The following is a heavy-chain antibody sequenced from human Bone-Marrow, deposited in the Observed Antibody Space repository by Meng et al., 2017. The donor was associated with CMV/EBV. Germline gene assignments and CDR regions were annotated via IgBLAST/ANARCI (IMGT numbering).Heavy chain of an antibody. CDR3: ARDQGHCSSTSCYWGPFDY. CDR2: ISSSNGYI. D-gene: IGHD2-2*01. Sequence: GESLKISCAASGFTFSSYNMNGVRQAPGKGREWVSYISSSNGYIYYADSVKGRFTISRDNAKNSLYLQMNSLRAEDTAFYYCARDQGHCSSTSCYWGPFDYWGQGTLVTVPS. J-gene: IGHJ4*02. V-gene: IGHV3-21*04. CDR1: GFTFSSYN.